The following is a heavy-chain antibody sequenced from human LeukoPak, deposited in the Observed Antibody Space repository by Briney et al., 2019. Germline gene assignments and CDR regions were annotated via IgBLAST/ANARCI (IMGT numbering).Heavy chain of an antibody. Sequence: GGSLRLSCAGFGFTFDDYAMHWVRQAPGKGLEWVSGISWNSDSVNYADSVKGRFTISRDNAKNSLYLQMNSLRAEDTALYYCAKDMFYDYPRDFDYWGQGTLVTVSS. CDR1: GFTFDDYA. CDR2: ISWNSDSV. CDR3: AKDMFYDYPRDFDY. J-gene: IGHJ4*02. D-gene: IGHD3-16*01. V-gene: IGHV3-9*01.